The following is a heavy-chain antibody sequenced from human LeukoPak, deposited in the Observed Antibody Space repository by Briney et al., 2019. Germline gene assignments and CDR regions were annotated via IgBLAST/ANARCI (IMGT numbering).Heavy chain of an antibody. Sequence: ASVKVSCKVSGYTLTELSMHWVRQAPGKGLEWMGGFDPEDGETIYAQKFQGRVTMTEDTSTDTAYMELSSLRSEDTAVYYCATTIAGYCSGGSCWAGGLSRQRPLSYYYGMDVWGQGTTVTVSS. J-gene: IGHJ6*02. CDR3: ATTIAGYCSGGSCWAGGLSRQRPLSYYYGMDV. D-gene: IGHD2-15*01. CDR1: GYTLTELS. V-gene: IGHV1-24*01. CDR2: FDPEDGET.